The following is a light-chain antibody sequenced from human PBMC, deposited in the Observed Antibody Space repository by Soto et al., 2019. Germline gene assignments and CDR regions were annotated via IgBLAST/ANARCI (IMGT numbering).Light chain of an antibody. CDR3: SSYTSSNTGV. CDR1: SSDVGAYIY. CDR2: DVS. J-gene: IGLJ3*02. Sequence: QSALTQPASVSGSPGQSITISCTGTSSDVGAYIYVSWYQQHPGKAPKLMIYDVSNRPSGVSNRFSGSKSGNTASLTISGLQAEDEADYYCSSYTSSNTGVFGGGTKVTVL. V-gene: IGLV2-14*01.